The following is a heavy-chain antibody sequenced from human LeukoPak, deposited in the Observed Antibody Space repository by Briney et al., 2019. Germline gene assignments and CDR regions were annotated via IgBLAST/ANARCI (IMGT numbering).Heavy chain of an antibody. Sequence: SETLSLTCAVFGGSFSSYYWRWIRQPPGKGLEWIGEINHSGYTSYNPFLKSRVTLSVDTSKHQFSLKLTSVTAADTAVYYCARCCLQRDGDNGGGDYWGQGTLVTVSS. J-gene: IGHJ4*02. D-gene: IGHD4-17*01. CDR3: ARCCLQRDGDNGGGDY. CDR1: GGSFSSYY. CDR2: INHSGYT. V-gene: IGHV4-34*01.